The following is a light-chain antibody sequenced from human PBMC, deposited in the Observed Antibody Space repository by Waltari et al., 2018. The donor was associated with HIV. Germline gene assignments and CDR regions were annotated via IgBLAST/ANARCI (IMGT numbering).Light chain of an antibody. CDR2: SNN. J-gene: IGLJ1*01. CDR1: PSLIRRNY. V-gene: IGLV1-47*01. CDR3: ASWDDGLSGHV. Sequence: QSVLTQPLSASGTPGRRLHISSSGDPSLIRRNYVFLYQQVPVLAPRFLIYSNNQRPAGVSDRFSGARSGTSASRVISGLRDEDEAQYYGASWDDGLSGHVFGGGT.